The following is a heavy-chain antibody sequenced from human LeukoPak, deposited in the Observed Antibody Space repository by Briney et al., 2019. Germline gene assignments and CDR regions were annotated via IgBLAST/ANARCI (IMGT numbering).Heavy chain of an antibody. Sequence: SETLSLTCAVSGGSISSGGYPWSWIRQPPGKGLEWIGYIYYSGSTYYNPSLKSRVTISVDTSKNQFSLKLSSVTAADTAVYYCASHDSSGYYYVESAFDIWGQGTMVTVSS. CDR2: IYYSGST. V-gene: IGHV4-30-4*07. CDR3: ASHDSSGYYYVESAFDI. D-gene: IGHD3-22*01. CDR1: GGSISSGGYP. J-gene: IGHJ3*02.